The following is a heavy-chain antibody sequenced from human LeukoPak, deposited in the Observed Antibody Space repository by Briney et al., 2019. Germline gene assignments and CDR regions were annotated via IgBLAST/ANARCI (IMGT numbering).Heavy chain of an antibody. D-gene: IGHD6-25*01. Sequence: SETLSLTCAVYGGSFNGYYWTWIRQPPGKGLEWIGEINHSGSTDYNPSLKSRVTISVDTSKNQFSLKLNSVTAADTAVYYCARGQLRLSNWGQGSLVIVSS. CDR2: INHSGST. J-gene: IGHJ4*02. CDR3: ARGQLRLSN. CDR1: GGSFNGYY. V-gene: IGHV4-34*01.